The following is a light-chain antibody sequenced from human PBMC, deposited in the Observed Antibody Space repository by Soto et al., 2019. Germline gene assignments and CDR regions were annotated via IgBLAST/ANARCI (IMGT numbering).Light chain of an antibody. J-gene: IGLJ2*01. V-gene: IGLV2-8*01. CDR1: SSDVGGYNY. CDR2: EVS. CDR3: SSSAGSKGV. Sequence: QSALTQPPSASGSPGQSVTISCTGTSSDVGGYNYVSWYQQHPGKAPTLMIYEVSKRPSGVPDRFSGSKSGNTASLTVSGLQAEDEADYYCSSSAGSKGVFGGGTKLTVL.